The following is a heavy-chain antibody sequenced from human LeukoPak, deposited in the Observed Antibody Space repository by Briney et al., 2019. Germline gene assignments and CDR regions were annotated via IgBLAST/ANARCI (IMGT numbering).Heavy chain of an antibody. CDR3: ARNSCGGDCYSTPAEYFQH. V-gene: IGHV4-31*03. CDR2: IYYSGST. CDR1: GGSISSGGYY. J-gene: IGHJ1*01. D-gene: IGHD2-21*02. Sequence: SQTLSLTCTVSGGSISSGGYYWSWLRQHPGKGLEWIGYIYYSGSTYYNPSLKSRVTISVDTSKNRFSLKLSSVTAADTAVYYCARNSCGGDCYSTPAEYFQHWGQGTLVTVSS.